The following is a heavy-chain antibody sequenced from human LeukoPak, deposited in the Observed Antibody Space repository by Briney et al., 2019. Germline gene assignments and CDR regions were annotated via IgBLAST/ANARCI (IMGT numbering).Heavy chain of an antibody. Sequence: PSQTLSLTCTVSGGSISSGSYYWSWIRQPAGKGLEWIGRIYTSGSTNYNPSLKSRVTISVDTSKNQFSLKLSSVTAADTAEYYCASSLWVPAAISSGYFQHWGQGTLVTVSS. CDR3: ASSLWVPAAISSGYFQH. D-gene: IGHD2-2*01. V-gene: IGHV4-61*02. CDR1: GGSISSGSYY. CDR2: IYTSGST. J-gene: IGHJ1*01.